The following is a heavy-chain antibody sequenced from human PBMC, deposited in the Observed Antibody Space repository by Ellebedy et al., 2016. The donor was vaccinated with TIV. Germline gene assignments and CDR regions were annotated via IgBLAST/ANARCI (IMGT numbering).Heavy chain of an antibody. CDR1: GGSISSSSYY. J-gene: IGHJ2*01. V-gene: IGHV4-39*07. CDR3: ASDGPAAMFWYFDL. Sequence: SETLSLXXTVSGGSISSSSYYWGWIRQPPGKGLEWIGSIYYSGSTYYNPSLKSRVTISVDTSKNQFSLKLSSVTAADTAVYYCASDGPAAMFWYFDLWGRGTLVTVSS. D-gene: IGHD2-2*01. CDR2: IYYSGST.